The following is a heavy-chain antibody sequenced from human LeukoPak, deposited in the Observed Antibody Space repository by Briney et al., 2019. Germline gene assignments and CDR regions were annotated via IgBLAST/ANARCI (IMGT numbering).Heavy chain of an antibody. J-gene: IGHJ5*02. CDR1: GYTFTSYA. CDR2: INAGNGNT. Sequence: ASVKVYCKASGYTFTSYAMHWVRQAPGQRLEWMGWINAGNGNTKYSQKFQGRVTITRDTSASTAYMELSSLRSEDTAVYYCARGVGCSGGSCYTANWFDPWGQGTLVTVSS. V-gene: IGHV1-3*01. CDR3: ARGVGCSGGSCYTANWFDP. D-gene: IGHD2-15*01.